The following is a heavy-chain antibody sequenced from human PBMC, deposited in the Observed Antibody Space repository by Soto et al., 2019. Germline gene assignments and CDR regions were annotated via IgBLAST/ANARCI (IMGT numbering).Heavy chain of an antibody. CDR3: ARFMTTVTTYYFYY. CDR1: GGSISSGDYY. Sequence: SETLSLTCTVSGGSISSGDYYWSWIRQPPGKGLEWIGYIYYSGSTYYNPSLKSRVTISVDTSKNQFSLKLSSVTAADTAVYYCARFMTTVTTYYFYYWGQGTLVTVSS. J-gene: IGHJ4*02. CDR2: IYYSGST. D-gene: IGHD4-17*01. V-gene: IGHV4-30-4*01.